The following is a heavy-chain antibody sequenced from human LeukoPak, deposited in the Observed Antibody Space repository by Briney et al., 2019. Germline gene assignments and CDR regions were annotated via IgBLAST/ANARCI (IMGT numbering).Heavy chain of an antibody. D-gene: IGHD3-22*01. V-gene: IGHV3-23*01. CDR1: GFTFSTYG. CDR3: AKDRNYYDSSGYYYGDY. CDR2: ISGGGGST. J-gene: IGHJ4*02. Sequence: PGGSLRLSCEASGFTFSTYGMSWVRQAPGKGLEWVSAISGGGGSTYYADSVKGRFTISRDNSKNTLYLQMNSLRAEDTAVYYCAKDRNYYDSSGYYYGDYWGQGTLVTVSS.